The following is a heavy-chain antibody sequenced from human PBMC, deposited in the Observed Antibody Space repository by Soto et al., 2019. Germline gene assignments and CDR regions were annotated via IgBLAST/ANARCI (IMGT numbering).Heavy chain of an antibody. J-gene: IGHJ4*02. Sequence: GASVKVSCKASGGTFSSYAISWVRQAPGPGLEWMGGIIPIFGTANYAQKFQGRVTITADESTSTAYMELSSLRSEDTAVYYCARDPGGNPSYFDYWGQGTLVTVSS. V-gene: IGHV1-69*13. CDR3: ARDPGGNPSYFDY. CDR2: IIPIFGTA. CDR1: GGTFSSYA. D-gene: IGHD2-15*01.